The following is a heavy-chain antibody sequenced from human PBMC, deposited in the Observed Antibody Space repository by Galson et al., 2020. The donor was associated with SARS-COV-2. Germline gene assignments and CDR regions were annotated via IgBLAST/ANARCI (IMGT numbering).Heavy chain of an antibody. CDR3: ARDYGDQYFDY. D-gene: IGHD4-17*01. Sequence: QAGESLKISCAASGFTVSSNYMSWVRQAPGKGLEWVSVIYSGGSTYYADSVKDRFTISRDNSKNTLYLQMNSLRAEDTAVYYCARDYGDQYFDYWGQGTLVTVSS. J-gene: IGHJ4*02. V-gene: IGHV3-66*01. CDR1: GFTVSSNY. CDR2: IYSGGST.